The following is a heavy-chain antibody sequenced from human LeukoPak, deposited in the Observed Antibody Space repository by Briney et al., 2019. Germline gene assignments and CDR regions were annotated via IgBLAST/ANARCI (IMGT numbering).Heavy chain of an antibody. J-gene: IGHJ6*03. CDR2: ISSSSGRTI. CDR1: GFIFSDYY. CDR3: ARYPGNYDFWSGHHREADFYYMDV. Sequence: GGSLRLSCAASGFIFSDYYMSWIRQAPGKGLEWVSYISSSSGRTIYYADAVRGRFAISRDNAQNSMYLEMNSLRAEDTAVYYCARYPGNYDFWSGHHREADFYYMDVWGKGTTVTVSS. V-gene: IGHV3-11*01. D-gene: IGHD3-3*01.